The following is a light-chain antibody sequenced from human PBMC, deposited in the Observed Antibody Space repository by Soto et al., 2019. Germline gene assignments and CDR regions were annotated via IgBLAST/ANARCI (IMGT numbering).Light chain of an antibody. Sequence: YRSSQSVSSSYLAWYQQKPGQAPRLLLYGTSYRATGIPDRFSGSGSGTDYTLIISSLQPDDFATYFCQQYNSYSWSFGQGTKVDI. V-gene: IGKV3-20*01. CDR3: QQYNSYSWS. J-gene: IGKJ1*01. CDR1: QSVSSSY. CDR2: GTS.